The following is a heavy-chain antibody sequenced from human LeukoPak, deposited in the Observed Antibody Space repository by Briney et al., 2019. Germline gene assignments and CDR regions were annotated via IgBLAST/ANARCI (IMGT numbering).Heavy chain of an antibody. D-gene: IGHD5-12*01. CDR2: VGIAADT. V-gene: IGHV3-13*01. J-gene: IGHJ4*02. CDR3: AKNGAYSGYDYIDY. Sequence: GGSLRLSCAASGFTFSDHAMHWVRQAPGKGLEWVSAVGIAADTFYPGSVKGRFTISRENAKNSLYLQMNSLRVEDTAVYYCAKNGAYSGYDYIDYWGQGTLVTVSS. CDR1: GFTFSDHA.